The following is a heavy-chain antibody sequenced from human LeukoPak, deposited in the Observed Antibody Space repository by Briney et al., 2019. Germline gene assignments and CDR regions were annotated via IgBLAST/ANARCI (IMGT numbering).Heavy chain of an antibody. CDR3: ARDPREVGDFDY. D-gene: IGHD4-17*01. CDR1: GDSVSSKSAA. J-gene: IGHJ4*02. CDR2: TYYRSKWYS. V-gene: IGHV6-1*01. Sequence: PSQTLSLTCAISGDSVSSKSAACNWIRQSPSRGLEWLGRTYYRSKWYSDYAVSVKSRITINPDTSKNQFSLQLNSVTPDDTAVYYCARDPREVGDFDYWGQGTLVTVPS.